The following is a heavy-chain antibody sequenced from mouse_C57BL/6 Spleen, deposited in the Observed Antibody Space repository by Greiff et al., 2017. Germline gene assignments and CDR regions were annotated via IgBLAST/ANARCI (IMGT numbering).Heavy chain of an antibody. CDR3: ARRGDYEYEGLDY. J-gene: IGHJ2*01. V-gene: IGHV2-2*01. CDR2: IWSGGST. CDR1: GFSLTSYG. Sequence: VQLQESGPGLVQPSQSLSITCTVSGFSLTSYGVHWVRQSPGKGLEWLGVIWSGGSTDYNAAFISRLSISKDNSKSQVFFKMNSLQADDTAIYYCARRGDYEYEGLDYWGQGTTLTVSS. D-gene: IGHD2-4*01.